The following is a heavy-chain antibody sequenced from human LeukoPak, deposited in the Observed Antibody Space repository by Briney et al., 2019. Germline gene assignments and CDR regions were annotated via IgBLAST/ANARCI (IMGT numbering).Heavy chain of an antibody. Sequence: SVKVSCKASGGTFSSYAISWVRQAPGQGLEWMGGIISIFGTANYAQKFQGRVTITADESTSTAYMELSSLRSEDTAVYYCARGYSYGPTFDYWGQGTLVTVSS. V-gene: IGHV1-69*13. J-gene: IGHJ4*02. CDR3: ARGYSYGPTFDY. CDR1: GGTFSSYA. CDR2: IISIFGTA. D-gene: IGHD5-18*01.